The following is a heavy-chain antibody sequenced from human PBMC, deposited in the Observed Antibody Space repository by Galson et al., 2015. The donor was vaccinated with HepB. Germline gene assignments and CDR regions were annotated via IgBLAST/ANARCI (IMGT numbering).Heavy chain of an antibody. V-gene: IGHV3-30*01. J-gene: IGHJ4*02. CDR3: ARDRIRETFDY. CDR2: ISYDSTRK. CDR1: GFIFSSYA. Sequence: SLRLSCAASGFIFSSYAMDWVRQAPGKGLEWVAAISYDSTRKFYADSVKGRFTISRDNSENTLYLEMNSLGVDDMAVYYCARDRIRETFDYWGQGTLVTVSS.